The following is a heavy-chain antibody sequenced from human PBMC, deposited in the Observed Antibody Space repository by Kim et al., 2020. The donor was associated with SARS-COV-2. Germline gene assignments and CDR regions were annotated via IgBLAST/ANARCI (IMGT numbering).Heavy chain of an antibody. CDR1: GGSITSSSYY. J-gene: IGHJ5*02. CDR2: IFNSGTT. Sequence: SETLSLTCTVSGGSITSSSYYWGWIRQPPGKGLEWIGSIFNSGTTYYNPSLKSRVTISIDTSKSKNQLSLKMSSVTAADTAVYYCARRRLALVYGNWFDPWGQGTLVTVSS. V-gene: IGHV4-39*01. CDR3: ARRRLALVYGNWFDP. D-gene: IGHD3-16*01.